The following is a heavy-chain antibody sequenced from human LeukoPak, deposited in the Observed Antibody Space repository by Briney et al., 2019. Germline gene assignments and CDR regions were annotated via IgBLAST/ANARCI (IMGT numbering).Heavy chain of an antibody. V-gene: IGHV4-34*01. Sequence: SETLSLTCAVYGGSFSGYYWSWIRQPPGKGLEWIGEINHSGSTNYNPSLKSRVTMSVDTSKNQFSLKLSSVTAADTAVYYCARGSITIFGVVTRGWFDPWGQGTLVTVSS. CDR2: INHSGST. D-gene: IGHD3-3*01. CDR3: ARGSITIFGVVTRGWFDP. CDR1: GGSFSGYY. J-gene: IGHJ5*02.